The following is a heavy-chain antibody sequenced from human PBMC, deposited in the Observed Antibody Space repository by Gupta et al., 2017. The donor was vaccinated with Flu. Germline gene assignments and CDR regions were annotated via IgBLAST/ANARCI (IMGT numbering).Heavy chain of an antibody. D-gene: IGHD3-22*01. Sequence: QVQLVQSGAEVKKPGSSVKVSCKASGGTFSSYTISWVRQAPGQGLEWMGRIIPILGIANYAQKFQGRVTITADKSTSTAYMELSSLRSEDTAVYYCARDSGDSSGENGDYWGQGTLVTVSS. CDR3: ARDSGDSSGENGDY. CDR1: GGTFSSYT. J-gene: IGHJ4*02. CDR2: IIPILGIA. V-gene: IGHV1-69*08.